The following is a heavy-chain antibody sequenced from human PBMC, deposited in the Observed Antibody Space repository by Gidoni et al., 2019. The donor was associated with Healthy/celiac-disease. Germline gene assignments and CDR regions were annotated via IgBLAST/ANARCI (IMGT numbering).Heavy chain of an antibody. CDR2: IYSGGST. J-gene: IGHJ4*02. CDR1: GFTVSSNY. V-gene: IGHV3-66*01. Sequence: EVQLVESGGGLVQPGGSLRLSCAASGFTVSSNYMSWVRQAPGKGLEWVSVIYSGGSTYYADSVKGRFTISRDNSKNTLYLQMNSLRAEDTAVYYCAREKNCGGDCYSGFDYWGQGTLVTVSS. CDR3: AREKNCGGDCYSGFDY. D-gene: IGHD2-21*02.